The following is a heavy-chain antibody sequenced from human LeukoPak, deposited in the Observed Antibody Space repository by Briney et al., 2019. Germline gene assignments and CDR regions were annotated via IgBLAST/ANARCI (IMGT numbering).Heavy chain of an antibody. CDR1: GFTFSSYG. J-gene: IGHJ4*02. CDR2: IWYDGSNK. CDR3: AKSGYGSGSYSPFDY. V-gene: IGHV3-33*06. D-gene: IGHD3-10*01. Sequence: GGSLRLSCAASGFTFSSYGMHWVRQAPGKGLEGVAVIWYDGSNKYYADSVKGRFTISRDNSKNTLYLQMNSLRAEDTAVYYCAKSGYGSGSYSPFDYWGQGTLVTVSS.